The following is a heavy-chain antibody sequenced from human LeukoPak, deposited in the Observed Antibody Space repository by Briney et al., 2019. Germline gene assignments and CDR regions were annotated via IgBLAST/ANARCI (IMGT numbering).Heavy chain of an antibody. CDR3: ARDPFMVRGVIMTYYYYGMDV. CDR1: GYTFTGYY. CDR2: INPNSGGT. Sequence: ASVKVSCKASGYTFTGYYMHWVRQAPGQGLEWMGWINPNSGGTNYAQKFQGRVTMTRDTSISTACMELSRLRSDDTAVYYCARDPFMVRGVIMTYYYYGMDVWGQGTTVTVSS. V-gene: IGHV1-2*02. D-gene: IGHD3-10*01. J-gene: IGHJ6*02.